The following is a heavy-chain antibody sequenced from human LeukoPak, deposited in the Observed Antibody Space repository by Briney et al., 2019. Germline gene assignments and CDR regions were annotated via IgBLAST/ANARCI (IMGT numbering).Heavy chain of an antibody. CDR3: ASRGATYYYYYYYGMDV. CDR2: INPNSGGT. Sequence: ASVKVSCKASGYTFTGYYMHWVRQPPAQGLEWMGWINPNSGGTNYAQKFQGRVTMTRDTSISTAYMELSRLRSDDTAVYYCASRGATYYYYYYYGMDVWGQGTTVTVSS. J-gene: IGHJ6*02. D-gene: IGHD1-26*01. CDR1: GYTFTGYY. V-gene: IGHV1-2*02.